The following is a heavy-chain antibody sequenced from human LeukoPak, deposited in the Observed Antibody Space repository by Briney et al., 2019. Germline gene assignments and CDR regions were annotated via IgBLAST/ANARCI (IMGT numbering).Heavy chain of an antibody. J-gene: IGHJ4*02. V-gene: IGHV1-46*01. CDR1: GYTFTSYY. D-gene: IGHD2-15*01. CDR3: ARVGGVVPWYFDY. CDR2: INPSGGST. Sequence: ASVKVSXKASGYTFTSYYMHWVRQAPGQGLEWIGIINPSGGSTSYAQKFQGRVTMTRDTSTSTVYMELSSLRSEDTAVYYCARVGGVVPWYFDYWGQGTLVTVSS.